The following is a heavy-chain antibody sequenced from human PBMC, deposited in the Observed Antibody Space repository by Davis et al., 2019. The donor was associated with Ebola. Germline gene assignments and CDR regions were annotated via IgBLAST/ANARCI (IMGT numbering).Heavy chain of an antibody. V-gene: IGHV3-66*02. Sequence: PGRSLRLSCAASGFTVGSKYMNWVRQVPGKGLEWVSVMSSVGSTVYADSVKGRFTMSRDNSKNTLYLQMNSLRPEDTAVYYCAGDDGDSVEDGWFDPWGQGTLVTVSS. D-gene: IGHD4-17*01. CDR1: GFTVGSKY. CDR3: AGDDGDSVEDGWFDP. CDR2: MSSVGST. J-gene: IGHJ5*02.